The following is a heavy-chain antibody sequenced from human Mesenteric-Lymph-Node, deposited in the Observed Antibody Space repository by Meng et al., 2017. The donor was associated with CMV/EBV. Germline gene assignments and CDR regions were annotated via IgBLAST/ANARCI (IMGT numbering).Heavy chain of an antibody. CDR1: FALSGSGVG. D-gene: IGHD3-9*01. CDR3: AHLYYDILTGQYYFDY. V-gene: IGHV2-5*02. J-gene: IGHJ4*02. Sequence: FALSGSGVGVGWIRQPAGKALEWLALIYWDDDKRYSPSLKSRLTITKDTSKNQVVLTVTNMDPVDTATYYCAHLYYDILTGQYYFDYWGQGTLVTVSS. CDR2: IYWDDDK.